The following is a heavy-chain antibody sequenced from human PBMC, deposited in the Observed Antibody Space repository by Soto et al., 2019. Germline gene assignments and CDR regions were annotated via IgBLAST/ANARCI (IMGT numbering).Heavy chain of an antibody. V-gene: IGHV1-2*04. J-gene: IGHJ3*02. D-gene: IGHD7-27*01. CDR3: ARVQLGISTGAFDI. CDR2: INPNSGGT. Sequence: SVKVSCKASGYTFTGYYMHWVRQAPGQGLEWMGWINPNSGGTNYAQKFQGWVTMTRDTSISTAYMELSRLRSDDTAVYYCARVQLGISTGAFDIWGQGTMVTVSS. CDR1: GYTFTGYY.